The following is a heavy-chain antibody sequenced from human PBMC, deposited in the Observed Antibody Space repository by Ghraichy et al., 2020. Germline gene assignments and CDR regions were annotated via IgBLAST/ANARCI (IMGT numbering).Heavy chain of an antibody. V-gene: IGHV1-18*01. Sequence: ASVKVSCKASGYTFTSYGISWVRQAPGQGLEWMGWISAYNGNTNYAQKLQGRVTMTTDTSTSTAYMELRSLRSDDTAVYYCARDSLQYPVGGWFDPWGQGTLVTVSS. CDR3: ARDSLQYPVGGWFDP. CDR1: GYTFTSYG. CDR2: ISAYNGNT. J-gene: IGHJ5*02. D-gene: IGHD4-11*01.